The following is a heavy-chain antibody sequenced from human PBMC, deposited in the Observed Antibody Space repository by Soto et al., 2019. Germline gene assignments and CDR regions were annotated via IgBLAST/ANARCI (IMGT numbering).Heavy chain of an antibody. D-gene: IGHD3-22*01. V-gene: IGHV3-21*01. Sequence: EVQLVESGGGLVKPGGSLRLSCAASGFTLSSHAINWVRQAPGKGLEWVSFLSSSSSYIYYADSVKGRFTISRDNAKNSLYLQMHSLRAEDTAVYYCARSSDYNYYFDYWGQGALVTVSS. J-gene: IGHJ4*02. CDR2: LSSSSSYI. CDR3: ARSSDYNYYFDY. CDR1: GFTLSSHA.